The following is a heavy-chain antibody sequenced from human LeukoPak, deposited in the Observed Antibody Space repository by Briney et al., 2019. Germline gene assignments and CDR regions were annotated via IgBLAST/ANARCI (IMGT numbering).Heavy chain of an antibody. J-gene: IGHJ5*01. Sequence: SETLSLTCTVLGGSVSSYDWSWIRQPPGKGLEWIGYIYYSGSTSYNPSLKTRLTISVDTSKNQFSLKLSSVTAADTAVYYCANHHVYSSSWYYWFDLWGQGTLVTVSS. V-gene: IGHV4-59*08. CDR2: IYYSGST. CDR1: GGSVSSYD. CDR3: ANHHVYSSSWYYWFDL. D-gene: IGHD6-13*01.